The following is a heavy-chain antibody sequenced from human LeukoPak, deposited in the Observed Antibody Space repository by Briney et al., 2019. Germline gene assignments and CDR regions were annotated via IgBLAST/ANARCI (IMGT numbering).Heavy chain of an antibody. CDR3: ARVGDGLNVAFDI. CDR1: GYTFTGYY. Sequence: GASVKVSRKASGYTFTGYYMNWVRQAPGQGLEWMGRINPNSGGTNYAQKFQGRVTMTRDTSISTAYMELSRLRSDDTAVYYCARVGDGLNVAFDIWGQGTMVTVSS. CDR2: INPNSGGT. J-gene: IGHJ3*02. D-gene: IGHD5-24*01. V-gene: IGHV1-2*06.